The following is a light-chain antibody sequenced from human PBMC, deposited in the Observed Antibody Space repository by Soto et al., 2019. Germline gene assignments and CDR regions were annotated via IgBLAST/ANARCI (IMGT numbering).Light chain of an antibody. J-gene: IGKJ2*01. CDR3: QQYGSSPNT. Sequence: EIVLTQSPGTLSLSPGERATLSCRASQTISSGYLAWFQQKPGQPPRLLIYGASSRATGIPDRISGSGSETDFTLTISRLEPEDFAVYYCQQYGSSPNTFGQGTKLEIK. CDR2: GAS. CDR1: QTISSGY. V-gene: IGKV3-20*01.